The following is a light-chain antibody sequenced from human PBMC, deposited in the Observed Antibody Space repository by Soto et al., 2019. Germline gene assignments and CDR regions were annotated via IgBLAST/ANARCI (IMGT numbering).Light chain of an antibody. CDR1: QSVTSSY. J-gene: IGKJ5*01. CDR2: GAS. V-gene: IGKV3-20*01. CDR3: QQYGSSPPLT. Sequence: EIVLTHSPGTLSLSPGERATLSCSASQSVTSSYLAWWQQKPGQAPRLLIYGASSRATGIPDRFSGSGSGTDFTLTISRLEPEDFAVYYCQQYGSSPPLTFGQGTRLEI.